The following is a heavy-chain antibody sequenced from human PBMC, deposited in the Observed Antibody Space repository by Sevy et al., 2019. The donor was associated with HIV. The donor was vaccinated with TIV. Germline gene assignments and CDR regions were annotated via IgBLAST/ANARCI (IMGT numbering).Heavy chain of an antibody. Sequence: SETSLTCTVSGGSISSSSYYWGWIRQPPGKGLEWIGSIYYSGSTYYNPSLKSRVTISVDTSKNQFSLKLSSVTAADTAVYYCARSYYDILTGYYGGPWSRFDPWGQGTLVTVSS. V-gene: IGHV4-39*01. D-gene: IGHD3-9*01. J-gene: IGHJ5*02. CDR2: IYYSGST. CDR1: GGSISSSSYY. CDR3: ARSYYDILTGYYGGPWSRFDP.